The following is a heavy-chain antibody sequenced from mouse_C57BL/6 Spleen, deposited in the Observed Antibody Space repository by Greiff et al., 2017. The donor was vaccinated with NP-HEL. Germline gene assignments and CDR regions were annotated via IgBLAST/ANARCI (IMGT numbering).Heavy chain of an antibody. V-gene: IGHV1-64*01. CDR2: IHPNSGST. D-gene: IGHD2-5*01. CDR3: ARSYYSNYWYFDV. J-gene: IGHJ1*03. Sequence: VQLQQSGAELVKPGASVKLSCKASGYTFTSYWMHWVKQRPGQGLEWIGMIHPNSGSTNYNEKFKSKATLTVDKSSSTAYMQLSSLTSEDSAVYYCARSYYSNYWYFDVWGTGTTVTVSS. CDR1: GYTFTSYW.